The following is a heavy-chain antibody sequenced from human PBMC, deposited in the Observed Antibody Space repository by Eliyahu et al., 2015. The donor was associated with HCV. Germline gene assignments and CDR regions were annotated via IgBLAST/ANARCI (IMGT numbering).Heavy chain of an antibody. CDR1: GXSISTYX. V-gene: IGHV4-59*01. Sequence: QVQLQESGPGLVKPSETLSLTCTVSGXSISTYXWXWIRQPPGKGLEWIGYIHYSGSTNYNPSLKSRVTMSVDTSKNQFSLKLSSVTAADTAVYYCSSGGGGIAVAGTGGWFDPWGQGTLVTVSS. J-gene: IGHJ5*02. D-gene: IGHD6-19*01. CDR2: IHYSGST. CDR3: SSGGGGIAVAGTGGWFDP.